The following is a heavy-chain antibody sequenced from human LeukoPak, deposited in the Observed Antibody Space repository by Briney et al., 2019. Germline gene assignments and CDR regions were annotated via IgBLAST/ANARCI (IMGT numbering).Heavy chain of an antibody. CDR3: ARLPRYCSSTSCPGFDY. Sequence: PSQTLSLTCAVSGGSISSGGYSWSWIRQPPGKGLEWIGYIYHSGSTYYNPSLKSRVTISVDRSKNQFSLKLSSVTAADTAVYYCARLPRYCSSTSCPGFDYWGQGTLVTVSS. J-gene: IGHJ4*02. CDR2: IYHSGST. V-gene: IGHV4-30-2*01. CDR1: GGSISSGGYS. D-gene: IGHD2-2*01.